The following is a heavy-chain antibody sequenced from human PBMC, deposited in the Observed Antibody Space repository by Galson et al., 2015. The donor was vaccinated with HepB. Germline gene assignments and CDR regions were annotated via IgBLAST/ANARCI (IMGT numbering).Heavy chain of an antibody. Sequence: ETLSLTCSVSGGSVSSGSYYWTWIRQPPGKGLDWIGYIYSSGSTNYIPSLKSRVTISIDTSKNEFSLKLTSVTAADTAVCYCGAGSSGLIDYWGQGILVTVSS. D-gene: IGHD6-6*01. CDR1: GGSVSSGSYY. CDR3: GAGSSGLIDY. V-gene: IGHV4-61*01. CDR2: IYSSGST. J-gene: IGHJ4*02.